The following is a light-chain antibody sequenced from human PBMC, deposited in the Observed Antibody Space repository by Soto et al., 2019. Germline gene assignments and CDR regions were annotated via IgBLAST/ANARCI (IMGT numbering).Light chain of an antibody. CDR3: QSYDSSLSDSRV. CDR2: GNI. CDR1: SSNIGAGYD. Sequence: QSVLTQPPSVSGAPGQRATISCTGSSSNIGAGYDVHWYQQLPGTAPKLLIYGNINRPSGVPDRFSGSKSGTSASLAITGLQAEDEADYFCQSYDSSLSDSRVFGGGTKLTVL. V-gene: IGLV1-40*01. J-gene: IGLJ2*01.